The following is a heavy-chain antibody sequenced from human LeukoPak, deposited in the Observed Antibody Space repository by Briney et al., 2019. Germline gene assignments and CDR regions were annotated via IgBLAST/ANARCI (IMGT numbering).Heavy chain of an antibody. CDR2: ISDSGGDK. Sequence: GGSLRLSCAASGFTFSRYGFHWVRQAPGKGLEWAAFISDSGGDKWYADSVKGRLTISRDKSKNTVNLQMSSLRVEDTALYYCARDGGSESYAFDYWGQGTQVTVSS. J-gene: IGHJ4*02. CDR1: GFTFSRYG. V-gene: IGHV3-30*02. CDR3: ARDGGSESYAFDY. D-gene: IGHD3-10*01.